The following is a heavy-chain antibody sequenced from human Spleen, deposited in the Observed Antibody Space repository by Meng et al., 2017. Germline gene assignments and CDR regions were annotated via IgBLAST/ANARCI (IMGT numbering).Heavy chain of an antibody. CDR2: INHSGST. CDR3: ARGPTTMAHDFDY. V-gene: IGHV4-34*01. D-gene: IGHD4-11*01. J-gene: IGHJ4*02. Sequence: QVELQQWRAGLLKPSETLSLPCVVSGGSFSDYYWSWIRQPPGKGLEWIGEINHSGSTNYNPSLESRATISVDTSQNNLSLKLSSVTAADSAVYYCARGPTTMAHDFDYWGQGTLVTVSS. CDR1: GGSFSDYY.